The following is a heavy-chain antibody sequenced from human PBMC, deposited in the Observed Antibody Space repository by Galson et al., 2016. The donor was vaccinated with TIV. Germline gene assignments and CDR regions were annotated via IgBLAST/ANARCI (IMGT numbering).Heavy chain of an antibody. CDR2: VYYSGNT. CDR3: ARQSNTAVY. V-gene: IGHV4-39*01. Sequence: ETLSLTCTVSGGSISSRDYYWGWIRQPPGKGLEWIGSVYYSGNTYYNPSLKSRVTISVDTSKNQFSLRLNSVTAADTAVYLCARQSNTAVYWGQGTLVTVSS. D-gene: IGHD5-18*01. J-gene: IGHJ1*01. CDR1: GGSISSRDYY.